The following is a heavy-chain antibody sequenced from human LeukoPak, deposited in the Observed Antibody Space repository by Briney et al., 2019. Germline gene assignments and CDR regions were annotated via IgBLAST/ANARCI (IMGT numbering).Heavy chain of an antibody. J-gene: IGHJ1*01. CDR3: AKDGDSDWTSKYFQH. CDR1: GFNFRIHD. V-gene: IGHV3-23*01. CDR2: ISGRNTGT. D-gene: IGHD6-19*01. Sequence: GGSLRLSCAASGFNFRIHDMSWVRQAPGKGLEWVSTISGRNTGTYYADSVKGGFTISGDDSKNTLYLQMNSLRADDTAVYYCAKDGDSDWTSKYFQHWGQGTLVTVSS.